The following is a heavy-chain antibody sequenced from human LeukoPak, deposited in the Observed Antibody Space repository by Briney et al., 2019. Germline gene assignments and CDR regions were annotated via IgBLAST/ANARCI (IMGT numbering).Heavy chain of an antibody. CDR2: IHYTGST. Sequence: SETLSLTCTVSGGSINSYYWSWIRQPPGKGLECIGYIHYTGSTNYNPSLKSRVTISVNTSKNQFSLKLSSVTAADTAIYYCARGGYYGSGNDFRFDPWGQGTLVTVSS. CDR3: ARGGYYGSGNDFRFDP. V-gene: IGHV4-59*01. D-gene: IGHD3-10*01. J-gene: IGHJ5*02. CDR1: GGSINSYY.